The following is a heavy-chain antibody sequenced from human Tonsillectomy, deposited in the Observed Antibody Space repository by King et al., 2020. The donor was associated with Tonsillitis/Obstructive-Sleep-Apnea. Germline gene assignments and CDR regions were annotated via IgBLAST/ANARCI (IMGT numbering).Heavy chain of an antibody. J-gene: IGHJ6*03. CDR1: GFTFSSYS. V-gene: IGHV3-21*01. Sequence: VQLVESGGGLVKPGGSLRLSCAASGFTFSSYSMNWVRQAPGKGLEWGSSISNSGSYIYYADSLKGRFTISRDNAKNSLYLQMNSLRAEDTAVYYCARPNTISPSQYYYYYYMDVWGKGTTVTVSS. CDR3: ARPNTISPSQYYYYYYMDV. CDR2: ISNSGSYI. D-gene: IGHD3-3*01.